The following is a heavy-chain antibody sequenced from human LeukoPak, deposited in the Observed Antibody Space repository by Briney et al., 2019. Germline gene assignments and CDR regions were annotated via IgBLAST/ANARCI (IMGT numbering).Heavy chain of an antibody. Sequence: GGSLRLSCAASRFTFSSYAMSWVRQAPGKGLEWVSAISGSGGSTYYADSVKGRFTISRDNSKNTLYLQMNSLRAEDTAVYYCAKVGGLLNYFDYWGQGTLVTVSS. V-gene: IGHV3-23*01. CDR2: ISGSGGST. CDR3: AKVGGLLNYFDY. J-gene: IGHJ4*02. CDR1: RFTFSSYA. D-gene: IGHD2-15*01.